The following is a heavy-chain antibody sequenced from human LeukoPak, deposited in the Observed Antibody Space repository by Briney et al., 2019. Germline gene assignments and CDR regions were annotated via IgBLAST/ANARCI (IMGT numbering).Heavy chain of an antibody. D-gene: IGHD6-6*01. V-gene: IGHV3-21*01. Sequence: GGSLRLSCAASGFTFSSYSMNWVRQAPGKGLEWVSSISSSSYIYYADSVKGRFTISRDNAKNSLYLQMNSLRAEDTAVYYCARDLSIAARPYYFDYWGREPWSPSPQ. J-gene: IGHJ4*02. CDR2: ISSSSYI. CDR3: ARDLSIAARPYYFDY. CDR1: GFTFSSYS.